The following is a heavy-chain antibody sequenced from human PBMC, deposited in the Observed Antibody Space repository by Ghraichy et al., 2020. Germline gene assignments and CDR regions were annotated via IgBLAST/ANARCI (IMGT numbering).Heavy chain of an antibody. J-gene: IGHJ4*02. V-gene: IGHV4-4*09. CDR1: GGSISSYY. Sequence: LETLSLTCTVSGGSISSYYWSWIRQPPGKGLEWIGYIYTSGSTNYNPSLKSRVTISVDTSKNQFSLKLSSVTAADTAVYYCARHEMSGGSYHFDYWGQGTLVTVSS. CDR2: IYTSGST. D-gene: IGHD1-26*01. CDR3: ARHEMSGGSYHFDY.